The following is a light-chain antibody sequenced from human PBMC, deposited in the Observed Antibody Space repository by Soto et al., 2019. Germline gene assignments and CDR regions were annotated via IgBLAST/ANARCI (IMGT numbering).Light chain of an antibody. J-gene: IGKJ5*01. CDR3: QQHGTSPIT. CDR1: QSISDT. CDR2: GAS. Sequence: IVMTQSPATLSVSPGTRVILSCRASQSISDTLAWYQQKPGQAPRLLIHGASTRATGFPARFSGSGSGTDFTLTISRLEPEDFAVYYCQQHGTSPITFGQGTRLEIK. V-gene: IGKV3-15*01.